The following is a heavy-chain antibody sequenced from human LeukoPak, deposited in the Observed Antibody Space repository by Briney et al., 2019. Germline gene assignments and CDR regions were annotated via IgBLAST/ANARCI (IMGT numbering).Heavy chain of an antibody. CDR2: IYSGGST. CDR1: GFTVSSNY. Sequence: GGSLRLSCAASGFTVSSNYMGWVRQAPGKGLEWVSVIYSGGSTYYADSVKGRFTISRDNSKNTLYLQMNSLRAEDTAVYYCARGGRGPAKDYWGQGTLVTVSS. D-gene: IGHD1-26*01. V-gene: IGHV3-53*01. CDR3: ARGGRGPAKDY. J-gene: IGHJ4*02.